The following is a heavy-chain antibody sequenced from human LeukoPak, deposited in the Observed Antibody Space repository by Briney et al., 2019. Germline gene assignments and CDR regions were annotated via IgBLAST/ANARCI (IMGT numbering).Heavy chain of an antibody. J-gene: IGHJ4*02. V-gene: IGHV3-53*01. D-gene: IGHD7-27*01. Sequence: PGGSLRLSCAASRFTFNSYAMSWVRQAPGKGLEWVSVIYSGGSTYYADSVKGRFTISRDNSKNTLYLQMNSLRAEDTAVYYCASLAGDLYYFDYWGQGTLVTVSS. CDR1: RFTFNSYA. CDR3: ASLAGDLYYFDY. CDR2: IYSGGST.